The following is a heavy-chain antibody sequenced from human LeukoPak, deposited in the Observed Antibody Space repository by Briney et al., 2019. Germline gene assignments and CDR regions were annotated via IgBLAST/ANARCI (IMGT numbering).Heavy chain of an antibody. CDR3: ARESSITVGLDY. D-gene: IGHD4-23*01. CDR2: INQDGTEK. J-gene: IGHJ4*02. V-gene: IGHV3-7*01. Sequence: GGSLRLSCATSGFSFGSYWMNWVRQAPGKGLEWVANINQDGTEKYYVDSVKGRFTISRDNSKNSLYLQMNSLRAEDTAVYYCARESSITVGLDYWGQGTLVTVSS. CDR1: GFSFGSYW.